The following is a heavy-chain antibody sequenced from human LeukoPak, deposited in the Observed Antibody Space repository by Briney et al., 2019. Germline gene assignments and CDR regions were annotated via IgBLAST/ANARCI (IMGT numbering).Heavy chain of an antibody. CDR1: GYSFTNYY. CDR3: ARGGFTTMVRGVIITLDAFDI. J-gene: IGHJ3*02. Sequence: GASETVSCKASGYSFTNYYLHWLRQAPGQGLEWVGIINPGGGNTTYAQKFQGRVTMTRDTVKSTVYMELSSLSSEDTAVYYGARGGFTTMVRGVIITLDAFDIWGQGTMVTVSS. V-gene: IGHV1-46*01. D-gene: IGHD3-10*01. CDR2: INPGGGNT.